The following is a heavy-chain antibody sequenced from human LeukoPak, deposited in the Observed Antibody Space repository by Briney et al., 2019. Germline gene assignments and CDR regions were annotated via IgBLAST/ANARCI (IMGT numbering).Heavy chain of an antibody. CDR3: ARVSWYGSGNSINFDC. V-gene: IGHV3-23*01. CDR2: ISGGGTYT. J-gene: IGHJ4*02. D-gene: IGHD3-10*01. Sequence: GGSLRLSCAASGFTFSTYAMSWVRQAPGKGLEWVSSISGGGTYTYYADSVKGRFTISRDNPKNTLYLQMNSLRAEDTAVYYCARVSWYGSGNSINFDCWGQGALVSVSS. CDR1: GFTFSTYA.